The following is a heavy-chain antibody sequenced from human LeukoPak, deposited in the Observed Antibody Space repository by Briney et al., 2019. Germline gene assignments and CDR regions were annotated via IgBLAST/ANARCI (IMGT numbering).Heavy chain of an antibody. V-gene: IGHV3-74*01. CDR3: ATKSGTYYNY. D-gene: IGHD1-26*01. CDR1: GLTISDSW. Sequence: HPGGSLRLSCAASGLTISDSWIHWVRQAPGKGLMWVSRLASDESNKIYADSVKGRFTISRDNAKKSLYLQINSLRTEDTAVYYCATKSGTYYNYWGRGSLVTVSS. J-gene: IGHJ4*02. CDR2: LASDESNK.